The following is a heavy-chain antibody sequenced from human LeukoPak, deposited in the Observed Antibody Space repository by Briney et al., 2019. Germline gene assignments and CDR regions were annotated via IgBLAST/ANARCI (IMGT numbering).Heavy chain of an antibody. D-gene: IGHD6-19*01. V-gene: IGHV3-43*01. J-gene: IGHJ4*02. CDR2: ISWDGGST. CDR3: AKGYSSSEYSSGWSIDY. Sequence: GGSLRLSCAASGFTFDDYTRHWVRQAPGKGLEWVSLISWDGGSTYYADSVKGRFTISRDNSINSLYLQMNSLRTEDTALYYCAKGYSSSEYSSGWSIDYWGQGTLVTVSS. CDR1: GFTFDDYT.